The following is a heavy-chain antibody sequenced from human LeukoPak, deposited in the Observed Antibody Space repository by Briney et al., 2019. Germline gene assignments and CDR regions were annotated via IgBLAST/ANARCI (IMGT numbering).Heavy chain of an antibody. CDR1: GGTFSSYA. V-gene: IGHV1-69*01. Sequence: SVKVSCKASGGTFSSYAISWVRQAPGQGLEWMGGIIPIFGTANYAQKFQGRVTTTADESTSTAYMELSSLRSEDTAVYYCARERGGGNIVVVPAAISCWFDPWGQGTLVTVSS. CDR3: ARERGGGNIVVVPAAISCWFDP. D-gene: IGHD2-2*01. J-gene: IGHJ5*02. CDR2: IIPIFGTA.